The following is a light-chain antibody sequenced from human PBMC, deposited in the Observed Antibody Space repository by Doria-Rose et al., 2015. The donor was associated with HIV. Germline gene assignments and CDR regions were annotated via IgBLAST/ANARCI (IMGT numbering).Light chain of an antibody. CDR1: QGLLYNSKNY. J-gene: IGKJ3*01. Sequence: TQSPESLGMSLGERATLNCKSNQGLLYNSKNYLAWYQQKPGQPPKLLIYWASTLQSGVPARFSGSGSGTDFTLTISSLEAEDVAVYYCQQYYDTPSFGPGTTVDIK. CDR2: WAS. V-gene: IGKV4-1*01. CDR3: QQYYDTPS.